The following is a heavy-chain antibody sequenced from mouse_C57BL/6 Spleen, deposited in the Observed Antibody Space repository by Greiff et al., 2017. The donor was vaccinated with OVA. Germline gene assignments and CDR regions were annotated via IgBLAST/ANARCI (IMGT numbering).Heavy chain of an antibody. D-gene: IGHD2-10*02. J-gene: IGHJ1*03. CDR2: INPSNGGT. CDR1: GYTFTSYW. V-gene: IGHV1-53*01. CDR3: ARIRMVHWYFDV. Sequence: QVQLQQPGTELVKPGASVKLTCKASGYTFTSYWMHWVKQRPGQGLEWIGNINPSNGGTNYNEKFKRKATMTVDKSSSTAYMQLSSLTSEDSAGYYFARIRMVHWYFDVWGTGTTVTVSS.